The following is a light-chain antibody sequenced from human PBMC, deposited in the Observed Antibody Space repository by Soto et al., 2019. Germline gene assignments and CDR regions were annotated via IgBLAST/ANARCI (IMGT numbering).Light chain of an antibody. CDR3: QSYDSSLFWV. CDR2: GNS. Sequence: QSVLTQPHSVSGSPGQRVTISFSGSSSNIGAGNDVHWYQHLPGTAPKLLIYGNSNRPSGVPDRFSGSKSGTSASPAITGLQAEDEADYYCQSYDSSLFWVFGGGTKLTVL. V-gene: IGLV1-40*01. CDR1: SSNIGAGND. J-gene: IGLJ3*02.